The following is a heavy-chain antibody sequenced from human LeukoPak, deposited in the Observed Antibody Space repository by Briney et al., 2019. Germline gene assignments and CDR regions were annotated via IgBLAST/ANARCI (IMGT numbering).Heavy chain of an antibody. CDR3: AKDLAYGSGVGGFDY. CDR1: GFTFSRYA. V-gene: IGHV3-23*01. J-gene: IGHJ4*02. Sequence: GGSLRLSCAASGFTFSRYAMSWVRQAPGKGLEWVSAISGSGGSTYYADSVKGRFTISRDNSKNTLYLQMNSLRAEDTAVYYCAKDLAYGSGVGGFDYWGQGTLVTVSS. CDR2: ISGSGGST. D-gene: IGHD3-10*01.